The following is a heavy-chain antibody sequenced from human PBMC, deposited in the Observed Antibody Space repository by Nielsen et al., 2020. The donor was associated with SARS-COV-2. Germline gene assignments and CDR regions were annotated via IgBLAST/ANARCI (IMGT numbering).Heavy chain of an antibody. V-gene: IGHV4-31*03. D-gene: IGHD3-10*01. CDR1: GGSIKTASYY. J-gene: IGHJ3*02. CDR2: IYHTGST. CDR3: AREGLLWFSHAFDI. Sequence: SETLSLTCTVSGGSIKTASYYWSWIRQHPEWGLEWVGYIYHTGSTYYNSALESRVTISADMSKNQFSLKLSSVTAADTAVYYCAREGLLWFSHAFDIWGQGTMVTVSS.